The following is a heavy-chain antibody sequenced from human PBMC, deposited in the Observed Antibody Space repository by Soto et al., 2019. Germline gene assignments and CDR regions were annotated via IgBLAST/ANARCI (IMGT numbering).Heavy chain of an antibody. CDR1: GYSFTSYW. V-gene: IGHV5-51*01. D-gene: IGHD3-3*01. CDR2: IYPDDSDT. CDR3: ARHQPNFLESPHLDY. Sequence: LGESLKISCKGSGYSFTSYWIGWVRQMPGKGLEWMGIIYPDDSDTRYSPSFQGQVTISADKSISTAYLQWSSLKASDTAMYCCARHQPNFLESPHLDYWGQGTLVTVSS. J-gene: IGHJ4*02.